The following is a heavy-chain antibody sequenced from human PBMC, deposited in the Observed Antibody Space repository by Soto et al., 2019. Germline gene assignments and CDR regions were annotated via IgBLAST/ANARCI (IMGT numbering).Heavy chain of an antibody. V-gene: IGHV4-39*01. D-gene: IGHD3-3*01. CDR3: ARHDRQGSTYYDFWSGYYPFHY. Sequence: LSLTCTVSGGSMSSSSYYWGWIRQPPGTGLEWVGSIYYSGSSYYNPSLKSRVAISVDTSKNQFSLRLSSVTAADTAVYYCARHDRQGSTYYDFWSGYYPFHYWGQGTLVPVSS. J-gene: IGHJ4*02. CDR2: IYYSGSS. CDR1: GGSMSSSSYY.